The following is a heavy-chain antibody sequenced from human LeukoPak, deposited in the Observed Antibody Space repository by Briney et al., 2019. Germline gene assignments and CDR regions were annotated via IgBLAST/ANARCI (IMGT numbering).Heavy chain of an antibody. Sequence: PSETLSLTCTVSGGSISSGGYYWSWIRQHPGKGLEWIGYIYYSGSTYYNPSLKSRVTISVDTSKNQFSLKLSSVTAADTAVYYCARDANPYDFWSGYYIGGAFDIWGQGTMVTVSS. CDR2: IYYSGST. CDR1: GGSISSGGYY. D-gene: IGHD3-3*01. J-gene: IGHJ3*02. CDR3: ARDANPYDFWSGYYIGGAFDI. V-gene: IGHV4-31*03.